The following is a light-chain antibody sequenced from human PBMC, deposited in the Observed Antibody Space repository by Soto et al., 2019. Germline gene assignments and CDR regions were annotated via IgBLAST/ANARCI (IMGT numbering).Light chain of an antibody. J-gene: IGKJ5*01. Sequence: EIVLTQAPVTLSLYPGETATLSCRASQSVSSSYLAWYQQKPGQAPRLLIYGASTRATGIPDRFSGSGSGTDFSLTISRLEPEDFAVYYCQQYGSSPITFGQGTRLEIK. V-gene: IGKV3-20*01. CDR1: QSVSSSY. CDR3: QQYGSSPIT. CDR2: GAS.